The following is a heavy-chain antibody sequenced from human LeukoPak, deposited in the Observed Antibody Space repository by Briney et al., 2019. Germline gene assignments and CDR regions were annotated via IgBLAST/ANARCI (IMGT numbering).Heavy chain of an antibody. CDR3: ARPYYYDSRIDP. V-gene: IGHV4-30-4*01. Sequence: PSQTLSLTCTVSGGSNSSGDYYWSWIRQPPGKGLEWIAYMYYSGSTYYNPSLKSRVTMSADTSKNQLSLKLSSVTAADTAVYYCARPYYYDSRIDPWGQGILVTVSS. CDR2: MYYSGST. CDR1: GGSNSSGDYY. D-gene: IGHD3-22*01. J-gene: IGHJ5*02.